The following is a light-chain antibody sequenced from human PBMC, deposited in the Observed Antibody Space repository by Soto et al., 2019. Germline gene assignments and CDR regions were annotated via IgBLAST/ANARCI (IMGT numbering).Light chain of an antibody. CDR2: GAS. V-gene: IGKV3-15*01. Sequence: EIVMTQSPATLSVSPGERATLSCRASQSVSSNLAWYQQKPGQAPRLLIYGASTRATGIPARFSGSGSGTEFTLTTSSLQPDDFANYYCQQYNSYSSLTFGGGTKVDIK. CDR3: QQYNSYSSLT. CDR1: QSVSSN. J-gene: IGKJ4*01.